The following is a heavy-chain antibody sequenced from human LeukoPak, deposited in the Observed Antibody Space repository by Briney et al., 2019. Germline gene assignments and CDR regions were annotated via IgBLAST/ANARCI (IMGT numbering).Heavy chain of an antibody. Sequence: GGSLRLSCAASGFTFSSYAMHWVRQAPGKGLEWVSSISSSSSYIYYADSVKGRFTISRDNAKNSLYLQMNSLRAEDTAVYYCARDLPYYYDSSGFDYWGQGTLVTVSS. J-gene: IGHJ4*02. CDR3: ARDLPYYYDSSGFDY. CDR1: GFTFSSYA. CDR2: ISSSSSYI. V-gene: IGHV3-21*01. D-gene: IGHD3-22*01.